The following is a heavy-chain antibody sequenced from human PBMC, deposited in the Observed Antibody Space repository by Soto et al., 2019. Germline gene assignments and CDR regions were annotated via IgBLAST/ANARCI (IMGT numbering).Heavy chain of an antibody. V-gene: IGHV4-31*03. CDR1: GGSIDSGGYY. D-gene: IGHD1-26*01. Sequence: QVQLQESGPGLVKPSQTLSLTCTVSGGSIDSGGYYWSWIRQHPGKGLEWIGYIYYSGSTYYNPSLKSRVTISVDTSKNQFSLKLSSVTAADTAVYYCARADIAGATHHFDHWGQGILVTVSS. CDR3: ARADIAGATHHFDH. CDR2: IYYSGST. J-gene: IGHJ4*02.